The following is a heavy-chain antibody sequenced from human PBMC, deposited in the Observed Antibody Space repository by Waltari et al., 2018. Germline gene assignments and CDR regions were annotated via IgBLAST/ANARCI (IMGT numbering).Heavy chain of an antibody. D-gene: IGHD3-10*01. CDR1: GGSFSGYY. J-gene: IGHJ6*02. CDR3: ARGLRGYIRIGDYYGMDV. Sequence: QVQLQQWGAGLLKPSETLSLTCAVYGGSFSGYYWSWIRQPPGKGQGWIGEINHSGSTNDIPSLKSRVTISVDTSKNRFSLKLSSVSAADTSVYYCARGLRGYIRIGDYYGMDVWGQGTTVTVSS. CDR2: INHSGST. V-gene: IGHV4-34*01.